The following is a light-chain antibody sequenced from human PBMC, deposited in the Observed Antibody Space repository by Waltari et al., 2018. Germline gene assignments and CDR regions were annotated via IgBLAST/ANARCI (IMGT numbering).Light chain of an antibody. CDR2: RAS. CDR1: QRVGSSS. J-gene: IGKJ1*01. Sequence: ELVLTQSPGTASLSPGERATLSCRASQRVGSSSLAWYQQKPGQAPRLVIYRASRRATGIPDRFSGSGSGTDFSLTISRLEPEDFAVYYCQQHGTLPATFGQGTKVEIK. V-gene: IGKV3-20*01. CDR3: QQHGTLPAT.